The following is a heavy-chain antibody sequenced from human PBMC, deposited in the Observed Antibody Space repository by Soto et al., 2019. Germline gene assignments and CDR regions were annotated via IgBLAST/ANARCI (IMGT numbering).Heavy chain of an antibody. CDR3: AKDRTYCSSTSCYSWFDP. CDR2: IGVGGDT. J-gene: IGHJ5*02. V-gene: IGHV3-13*01. CDR1: GFTFRNYD. Sequence: GGSLRLSCAASGFTFRNYDMHWVRQPTGKGLEWVSGIGVGGDTYCTDSVTGRFTISRENAKNSLYLQMNSLRAEDTAEYYCAKDRTYCSSTSCYSWFDPWGQGTLVTVSS. D-gene: IGHD2-2*01.